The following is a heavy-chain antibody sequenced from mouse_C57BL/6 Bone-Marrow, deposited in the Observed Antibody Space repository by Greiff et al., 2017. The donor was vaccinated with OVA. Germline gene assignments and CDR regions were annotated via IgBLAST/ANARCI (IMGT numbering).Heavy chain of an antibody. D-gene: IGHD4-1*01. CDR2: INPSTGGT. J-gene: IGHJ3*01. CDR3: ARGGTSPFAY. V-gene: IGHV1-42*01. Sequence: EVQLQQSGPELVKPGASVKISCKASGYSFTGYYMNWVKQSPDKSLEWIVEINPSTGGTTYNQKFKAKATLTVDKSSSTAYMQLKILTSEDSAVYDCARGGTSPFAYWGQGTLVTVSA. CDR1: GYSFTGYY.